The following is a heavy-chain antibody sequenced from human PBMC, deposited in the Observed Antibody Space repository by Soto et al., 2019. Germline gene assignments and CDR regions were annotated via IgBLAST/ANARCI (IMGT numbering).Heavy chain of an antibody. J-gene: IGHJ6*02. CDR2: INPNSGGT. CDR3: ARDRVGATPYYGMDV. V-gene: IGHV1-2*02. CDR1: GYTFTGYY. D-gene: IGHD1-26*01. Sequence: ASVKVSCKASGYTFTGYYMHWVRQAPGKGLEWMGWINPNSGGTNYAQKFQGRVTMTRDPSISTAYMELSRLRSDDTAVYYCARDRVGATPYYGMDVWGRGSTVTVSS.